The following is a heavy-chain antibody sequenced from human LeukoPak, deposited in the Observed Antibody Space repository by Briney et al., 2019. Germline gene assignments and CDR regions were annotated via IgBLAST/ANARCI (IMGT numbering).Heavy chain of an antibody. CDR1: GFTVSSIY. CDR3: ARQVAVGAEDY. J-gene: IGHJ4*02. V-gene: IGHV3-7*01. D-gene: IGHD2-15*01. Sequence: GGSLRLSCAASGFTVSSIYMSWVRQAPGKGLEWVANIKQDGSEKYYVDSVKGRFTISRDNAKNSLYLQMNSLRAEDTAVYYCARQVAVGAEDYWGQGTLVTVSS. CDR2: IKQDGSEK.